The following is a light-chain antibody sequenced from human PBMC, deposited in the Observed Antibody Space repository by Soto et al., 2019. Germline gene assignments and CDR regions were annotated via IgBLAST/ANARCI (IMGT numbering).Light chain of an antibody. CDR3: QQNYNTPPYT. CDR2: ATT. Sequence: DIQLTQSPSSLSSSVGDRVTITCRASQTVISYLNWYQQKPGQAPKLLIYATTHLQSGVPSRFSGSGSGTEFTLTISSLNPEDFATYSCQQNYNTPPYTFGQGTKLEIK. V-gene: IGKV1-39*01. CDR1: QTVISY. J-gene: IGKJ2*01.